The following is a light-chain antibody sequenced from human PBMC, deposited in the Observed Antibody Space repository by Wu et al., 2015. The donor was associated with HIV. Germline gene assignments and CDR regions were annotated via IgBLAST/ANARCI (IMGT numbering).Light chain of an antibody. V-gene: IGKV3-15*01. CDR3: QHYRDRRLS. CDR2: AAF. Sequence: IVMTQSPATLSLSPGERVTLSCRASQGVSNNLAWYXQKPGQSPRLLVYAAFTRATGTPARFSGSGSGTEFTLTIDSLQPEDVGVYYCQHYRDRRLSFGGGTRVQI. CDR1: QGVSNN. J-gene: IGKJ4*01.